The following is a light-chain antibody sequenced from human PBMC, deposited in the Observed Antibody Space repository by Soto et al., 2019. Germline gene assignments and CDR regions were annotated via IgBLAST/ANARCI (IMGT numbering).Light chain of an antibody. CDR1: AGAVTSVHY. J-gene: IGLJ3*02. CDR2: DTN. V-gene: IGLV7-46*01. CDR3: LVSDSGVRV. Sequence: QAVVTQEPSLTVSTGETVTLTCGSSAGAVTSVHYSYWFQQKPGQAPRSLIYDTNNKYSWTPARFSGSLLGGKAALTLSGAQPEAEAEYYCLVSDSGVRVFGGGTKLTVL.